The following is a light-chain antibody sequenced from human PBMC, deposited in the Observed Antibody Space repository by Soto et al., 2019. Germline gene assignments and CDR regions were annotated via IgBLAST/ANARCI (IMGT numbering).Light chain of an antibody. CDR2: GAS. V-gene: IGKV3-20*01. Sequence: ESVLTQSPGTLSLSPGERATLSCRASQSVRSSFLAWYQLKPGQAPRLLIYGASSRATGIPDRFSGSGSGTDFTLTISRLEPEDFAVYYCQQYDSSPWPFGQGTKVEIK. CDR1: QSVRSSF. CDR3: QQYDSSPWP. J-gene: IGKJ1*01.